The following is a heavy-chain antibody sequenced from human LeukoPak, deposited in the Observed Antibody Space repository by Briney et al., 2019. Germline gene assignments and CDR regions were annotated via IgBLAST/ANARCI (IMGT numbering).Heavy chain of an antibody. J-gene: IGHJ4*02. CDR2: INANSGCT. V-gene: IGHV1-2*02. CDR1: GYTFTGYY. D-gene: IGHD1-26*01. CDR3: VRERGATVDY. Sequence: ASVKVSCKASGYTFTGYYMLWVRQAPGQGLEWIGLINANSGCTNYAQKFQGRVTMTRDTSISTAYMELSRLRSDDTAVYRCVRERGATVDYWGQGTLGTVSS.